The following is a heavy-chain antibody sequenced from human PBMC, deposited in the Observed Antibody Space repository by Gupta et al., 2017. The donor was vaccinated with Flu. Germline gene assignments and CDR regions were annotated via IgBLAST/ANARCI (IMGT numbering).Heavy chain of an antibody. CDR3: SALDRAYYGPDY. J-gene: IGHJ4*02. CDR2: IKSKTGGTT. Sequence: EVQLVESGGGLVKPGGSLRLSCAASGFTFSNAWRSWVRQAPGKGLEGFGRIKSKTGGTTEYAAPVKGRFTISRDDLKNTLYLKMKSLKTEDTAVYYCSALDRAYYGPDYWGQGTLVTVSS. V-gene: IGHV3-15*01. D-gene: IGHD2-21*01. CDR1: GFTFSNAW.